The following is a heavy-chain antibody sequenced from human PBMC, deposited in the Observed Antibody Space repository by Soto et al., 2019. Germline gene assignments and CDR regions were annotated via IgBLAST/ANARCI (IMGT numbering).Heavy chain of an antibody. J-gene: IGHJ4*02. V-gene: IGHV2-5*02. D-gene: IGHD4-17*01. CDR1: GFSISTSGVG. Sequence: QITLKESGPTLVEPTQTLTLTCSLSGFSISTSGVGVGRIRQTPGKPLAWLVFIYWDDDKRYSPSLESRLAITHDTSNNQVVLPVTDMDPVDTGTYYCAHRGDDYCDWNRGQFDYLGQGSLVTVS. CDR3: AHRGDDYCDWNRGQFDY. CDR2: IYWDDDK.